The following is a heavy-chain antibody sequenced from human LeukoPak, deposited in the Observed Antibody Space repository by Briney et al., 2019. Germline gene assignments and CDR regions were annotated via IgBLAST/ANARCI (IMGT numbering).Heavy chain of an antibody. CDR2: LNPNSGNA. D-gene: IGHD7-27*01. CDR3: AGRKFLGWFDP. J-gene: IGHJ5*02. V-gene: IGHV1-8*03. Sequence: ASVKVSCKASGYIFTTYDIGWVRQATGQGLEWMGWLNPNSGNAGYAQKFQGRVTISRNTSISTAYMELGSLRSDDTAIYYCAGRKFLGWFDPWGQGTLVTVSS. CDR1: GYIFTTYD.